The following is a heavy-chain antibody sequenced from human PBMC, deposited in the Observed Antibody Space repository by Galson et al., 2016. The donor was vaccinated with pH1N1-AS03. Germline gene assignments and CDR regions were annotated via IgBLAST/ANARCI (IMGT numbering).Heavy chain of an antibody. CDR1: GFSFSTYA. CDR3: AKGDDFWSGYSPNYYYCMDV. J-gene: IGHJ6*03. D-gene: IGHD3-3*01. CDR2: ISGSGGTT. V-gene: IGHV3-23*01. Sequence: SLRLSCAASGFSFSTYAMTWVRQPPGKGLEWVSGISGSGGTTYYAESVKGRSAISRDNSKNTLYLLMNSLRAEDTAVYYCAKGDDFWSGYSPNYYYCMDVWGKGTTVTVSS.